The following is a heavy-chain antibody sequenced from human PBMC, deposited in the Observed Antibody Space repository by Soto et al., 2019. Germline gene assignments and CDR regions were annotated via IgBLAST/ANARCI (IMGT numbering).Heavy chain of an antibody. J-gene: IGHJ4*02. D-gene: IGHD6-19*01. V-gene: IGHV1-18*01. CDR2: ISAYNGNT. CDR1: GYTFTSYG. CDR3: GRAAYSSGWYLDY. Sequence: ASVKVSCKASGYTFTSYGISWVRQAPGQGLEWMGWISAYNGNTNYAQKLQGRVTVTTDTSTSTAYMDLRSLRSDDTAVYYCGRAAYSSGWYLDYWGQGTLVTGSS.